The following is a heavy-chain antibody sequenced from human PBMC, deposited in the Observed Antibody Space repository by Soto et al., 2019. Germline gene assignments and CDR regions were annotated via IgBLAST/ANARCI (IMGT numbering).Heavy chain of an antibody. Sequence: EVQLVESGGGLVQPGGSLRLSCAASGFTFSSYWMSWVRQAPGKGLEWVANIKQDGREKYYVDSVKGRSTISRDNAKNSRYLQMNRLRAEDTAVYYCASCIAVAGTTYWYCYLWGRGTLVTVSS. CDR2: IKQDGREK. J-gene: IGHJ2*01. CDR3: ASCIAVAGTTYWYCYL. CDR1: GFTFSSYW. V-gene: IGHV3-7*01. D-gene: IGHD6-19*01.